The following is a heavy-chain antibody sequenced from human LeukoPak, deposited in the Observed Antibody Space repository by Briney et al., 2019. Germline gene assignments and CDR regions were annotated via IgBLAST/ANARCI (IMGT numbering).Heavy chain of an antibody. CDR2: ISSSGSTI. D-gene: IGHD3-10*01. V-gene: IGHV3-11*04. CDR1: GITFSDYY. J-gene: IGHJ4*02. Sequence: PGGSLRLSCAASGITFSDYYMNWVRQAPGKGLEWVSYISSSGSTIYYADSVKGRFTISRDDAKNSLYLQMNSLRDEDTAVYYCARDKDFGFDYWGQGTLVTVSS. CDR3: ARDKDFGFDY.